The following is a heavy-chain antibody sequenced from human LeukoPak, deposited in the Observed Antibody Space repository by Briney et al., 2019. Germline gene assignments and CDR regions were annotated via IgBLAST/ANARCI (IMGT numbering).Heavy chain of an antibody. D-gene: IGHD3-16*01. CDR1: GDSFSSNSAA. V-gene: IGHV6-1*01. CDR3: AGDRGDLDVHYGMDV. J-gene: IGHJ6*02. Sequence: SQTLSLTCAISGDSFSSNSAAWNWLRQSPSRGLEWLGRTYYRSKWYNDYAVSVKSRITINPDTSKNQFTLQLNSVTPEDTAVYYCAGDRGDLDVHYGMDVWGQGTTVTVSS. CDR2: TYYRSKWYN.